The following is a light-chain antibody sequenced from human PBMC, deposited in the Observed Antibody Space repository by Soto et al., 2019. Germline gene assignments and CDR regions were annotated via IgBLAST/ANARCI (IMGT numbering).Light chain of an antibody. CDR2: GAS. V-gene: IGKV1-33*01. J-gene: IGKJ3*01. CDR1: QDIRKN. Sequence: DIQMTQSPSSLSASVGDRVTITCQASQDIRKNLSWYQQKPGRAPKLLIYGASNLETGVPSRFSGSGYGSDYTFPISSRQPEDVAAYYCQQYDHLPPFTFGPGTKVAIK. CDR3: QQYDHLPPFT.